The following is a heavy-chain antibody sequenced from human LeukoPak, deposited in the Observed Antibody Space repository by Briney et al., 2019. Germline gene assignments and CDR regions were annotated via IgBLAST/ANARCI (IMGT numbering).Heavy chain of an antibody. V-gene: IGHV4-59*01. CDR3: ASGLYAFDY. CDR2: LYPSGST. Sequence: SETLSLTCSVSGGSIYSGYWSWIRQPPGQGLEWIGLLYPSGSTNYNPSLKSRVTISVDTSRTQFSLKLSSVTAADTAVYYCASGLYAFDYWGQGTLVTVSS. CDR1: GGSIYSGY. D-gene: IGHD2/OR15-2a*01. J-gene: IGHJ4*02.